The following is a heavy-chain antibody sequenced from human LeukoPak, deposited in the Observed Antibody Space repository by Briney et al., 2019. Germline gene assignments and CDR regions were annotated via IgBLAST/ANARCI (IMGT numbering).Heavy chain of an antibody. CDR1: GFTFSSYG. V-gene: IGHV3-30*03. J-gene: IGHJ4*02. CDR2: ISYDGSNK. Sequence: GGSLRLSCAASGFTFSSYGMHWVRQAPGKGLEWVAVISYDGSNKYYADSVKGRFTISRDNSKNTLYLQMNSLRSEDTAVYYCARGGISGDFDYWGQGTLVTVSS. CDR3: ARGGISGDFDY. D-gene: IGHD6-19*01.